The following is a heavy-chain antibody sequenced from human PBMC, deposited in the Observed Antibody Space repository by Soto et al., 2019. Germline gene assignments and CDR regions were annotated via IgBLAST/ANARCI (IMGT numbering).Heavy chain of an antibody. V-gene: IGHV3-33*01. Sequence: QVQLVESGGGVVQPGRSLRLSCAASGFTFSSYGMHWVRQAPGKGLEWVAVIWNDGSNKYYADSVKGRFTISRDNSKNTLYLQMNSLRAEDTAVYYCARDAVGATGGGDYWGQGTLVTVSS. CDR2: IWNDGSNK. D-gene: IGHD1-26*01. CDR3: ARDAVGATGGGDY. CDR1: GFTFSSYG. J-gene: IGHJ4*02.